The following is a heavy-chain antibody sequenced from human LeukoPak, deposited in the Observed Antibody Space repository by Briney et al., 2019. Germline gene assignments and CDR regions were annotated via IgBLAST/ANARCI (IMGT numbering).Heavy chain of an antibody. CDR3: ARGASSWRENYFDY. J-gene: IGHJ4*02. CDR2: ISSSSSTI. CDR1: GFTFSDYY. D-gene: IGHD6-13*01. Sequence: GGSLRLSCAASGFTFSDYYMSWIRQAPGKGLEWVSYISSSSSTIYYADSVKGRFTISRDNAKNSLYLQMNSLRAEDTAVYYCARGASSWRENYFDYWGQGTLVTVSS. V-gene: IGHV3-11*04.